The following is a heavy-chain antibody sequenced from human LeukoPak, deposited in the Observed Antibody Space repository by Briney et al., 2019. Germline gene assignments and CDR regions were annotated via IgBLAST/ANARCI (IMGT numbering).Heavy chain of an antibody. Sequence: SVKVSCKASGGTFSSYAISWVRQAPGQGLDWMGGIIPIFGTANYAQKFQGRVTITADESTSTAYMEMSSLRSEDTAVYYCARDLTGAYYGTGHYFDYWGQGTLVTVSS. CDR2: IIPIFGTA. CDR1: GGTFSSYA. CDR3: ARDLTGAYYGTGHYFDY. V-gene: IGHV1-69*13. J-gene: IGHJ4*02. D-gene: IGHD3-10*01.